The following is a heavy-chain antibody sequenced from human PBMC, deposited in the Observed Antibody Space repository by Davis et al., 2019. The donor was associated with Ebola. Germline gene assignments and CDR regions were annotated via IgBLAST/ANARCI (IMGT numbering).Heavy chain of an antibody. CDR1: GGSISSYY. J-gene: IGHJ5*02. Sequence: MPSETLSLTCTVSGGSISSYYWSWIRQPPGKGLEWIGYIYYSGSTNYNPSLKSRVTISVDTSKNQFSLKLSSVTAADTAVYYCARAGGYDFWSGYALNWFDPWGQGTLVTVSS. V-gene: IGHV4-59*01. CDR3: ARAGGYDFWSGYALNWFDP. CDR2: IYYSGST. D-gene: IGHD3-3*01.